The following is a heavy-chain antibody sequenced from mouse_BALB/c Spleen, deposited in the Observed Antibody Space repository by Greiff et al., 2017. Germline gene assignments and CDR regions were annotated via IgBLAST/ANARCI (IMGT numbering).Heavy chain of an antibody. J-gene: IGHJ1*01. CDR1: GYTFSSYW. CDR3: ARSGTTATHLYFDV. CDR2: ILPGSGST. D-gene: IGHD1-2*01. Sequence: QVQLQQSGAELMKPGASVKISCKATGYTFSSYWIEWVKQRPGHGLEWIGEILPGSGSTNYNEKFKGKATFTADTSSNTAYMQLSSLTSEDSAVYYCARSGTTATHLYFDVCGAGTTVTVSS. V-gene: IGHV1-9*01.